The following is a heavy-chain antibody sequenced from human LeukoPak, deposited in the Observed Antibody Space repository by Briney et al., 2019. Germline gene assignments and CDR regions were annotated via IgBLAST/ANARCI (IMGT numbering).Heavy chain of an antibody. Sequence: PGSSLRLSCAASGFTFDDYAMHGVRQAPGKGLEWVSGISWNSGSIGYADSVKGRFTISRDNAKNSLYLQMNSMRAEDTALYYCAKAYGAGSSDAFDIWGQGTMVTVSS. D-gene: IGHD3-10*01. CDR2: ISWNSGSI. V-gene: IGHV3-9*01. J-gene: IGHJ3*02. CDR1: GFTFDDYA. CDR3: AKAYGAGSSDAFDI.